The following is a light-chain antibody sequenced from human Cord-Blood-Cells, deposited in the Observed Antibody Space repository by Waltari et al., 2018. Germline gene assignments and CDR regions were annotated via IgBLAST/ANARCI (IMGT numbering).Light chain of an antibody. Sequence: QSALTQPASVSGSPGQSITISCTGTSSDVGRYNLVSWYQQHPGKAPTLMIYEGGKRPSGVSNRFSGSKSGNTASLTISALQAEDEADYYCCSYAGSSTYVFGTGTKVTVL. CDR3: CSYAGSSTYV. J-gene: IGLJ1*01. V-gene: IGLV2-23*01. CDR1: SSDVGRYNL. CDR2: EGG.